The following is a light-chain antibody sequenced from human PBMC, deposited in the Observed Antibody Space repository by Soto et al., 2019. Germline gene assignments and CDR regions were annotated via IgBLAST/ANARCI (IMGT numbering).Light chain of an antibody. CDR1: SSNIGSNT. Sequence: QSVLTQPPSASGTPGQRVTISCSGSSSNIGSNTVNWYQQHPGTAPKLLIYSNNQRPSGVPDRFSGSKSGTSASLAISGLQSEDEADYYCAAWDDSLNGPLYVFGTGTQLTVL. CDR2: SNN. CDR3: AAWDDSLNGPLYV. V-gene: IGLV1-44*01. J-gene: IGLJ1*01.